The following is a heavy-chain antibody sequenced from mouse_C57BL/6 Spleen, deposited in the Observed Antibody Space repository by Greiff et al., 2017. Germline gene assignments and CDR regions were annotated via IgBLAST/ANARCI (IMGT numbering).Heavy chain of an antibody. J-gene: IGHJ3*01. Sequence: VKLMESGPELVKPGASVKISCKASGYAFSSSWMNWVQQRPGKGLEWIGRIYPGDGDTNYNGKFKGKATLTADKSSSTAYMQLSSLTSEDSAVYFCARDDYDVFAYWGQGTLVTVSA. D-gene: IGHD2-4*01. V-gene: IGHV1-82*01. CDR2: IYPGDGDT. CDR3: ARDDYDVFAY. CDR1: GYAFSSSW.